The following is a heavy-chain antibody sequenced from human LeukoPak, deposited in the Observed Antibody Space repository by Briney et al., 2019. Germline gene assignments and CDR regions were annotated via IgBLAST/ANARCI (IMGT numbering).Heavy chain of an antibody. V-gene: IGHV4-39*07. Sequence: SETLSLTCTASGGSISSSSYYWGWIRQPPGKGLEWIGSIYYSGSTYYNPSLKSRVTISVDTSKNQFSLKLSSVTAADTAVYYCARDPRPRNPKYYYDSSGYYDYFDYWGQGTLVTVSS. CDR2: IYYSGST. CDR1: GGSISSSSYY. CDR3: ARDPRPRNPKYYYDSSGYYDYFDY. J-gene: IGHJ4*02. D-gene: IGHD3-22*01.